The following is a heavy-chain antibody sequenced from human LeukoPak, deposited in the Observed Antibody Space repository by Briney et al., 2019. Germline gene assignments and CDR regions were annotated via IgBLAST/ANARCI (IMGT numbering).Heavy chain of an antibody. Sequence: GGSLRLSCEASGFPFSSYAMTWVRQAPGRGMEWVAVILYDGSKTYYADSVKGRFTISRDNSKNTLYLQMNSLRAEDTAVYYCARGPGSSTWYEYYFDYWGQGTLVTVSS. J-gene: IGHJ4*02. CDR3: ARGPGSSTWYEYYFDY. D-gene: IGHD6-13*01. V-gene: IGHV3-33*07. CDR2: ILYDGSKT. CDR1: GFPFSSYA.